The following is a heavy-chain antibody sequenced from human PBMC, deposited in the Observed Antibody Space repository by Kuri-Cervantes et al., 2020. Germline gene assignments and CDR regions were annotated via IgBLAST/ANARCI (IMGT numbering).Heavy chain of an antibody. D-gene: IGHD4-17*01. CDR3: ARDLQRYYGDYGGDAFDI. CDR2: ISGYTSDT. CDR1: GYTFRNYP. V-gene: IGHV1-18*01. J-gene: IGHJ3*02. Sequence: ASVKVSCKASGYTFRNYPISWVRQAPGQGLEWMGWISGYTSDTKYAQKFQARVTMSTDTSTSTAYMELRSLRSDDTAVYYCARDLQRYYGDYGGDAFDIWGQGTMVTVSS.